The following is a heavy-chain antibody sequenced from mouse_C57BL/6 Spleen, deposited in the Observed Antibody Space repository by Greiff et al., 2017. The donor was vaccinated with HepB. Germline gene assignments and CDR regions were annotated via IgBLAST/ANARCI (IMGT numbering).Heavy chain of an antibody. CDR1: GFTFSSYA. Sequence: EVQLVESGGGLVKPGGSLKLSCAASGFTFSSYAMSWVRQTPEKRLEWVATISDGGSYTYYPANVKGRFTISRDNAKNNLYLQMSHLKSEDTAMYYCARDGPYDYDWYFDVWGTGTTVTVSS. D-gene: IGHD2-4*01. CDR3: ARDGPYDYDWYFDV. J-gene: IGHJ1*03. CDR2: ISDGGSYT. V-gene: IGHV5-4*01.